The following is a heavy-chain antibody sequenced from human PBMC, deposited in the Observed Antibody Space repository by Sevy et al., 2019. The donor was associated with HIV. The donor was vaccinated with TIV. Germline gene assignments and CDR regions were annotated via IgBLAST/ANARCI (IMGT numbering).Heavy chain of an antibody. D-gene: IGHD1-1*01. J-gene: IGHJ5*01. CDR2: IWYDGRTE. V-gene: IGHV3-33*01. CDR1: GFTFRSFS. Sequence: GGSLRLSCVASGFTFRSFSMHWVRLAPGKGLEWVAAIWYDGRTERYADSVQGRFTISRDNSKKTLHLQMNSLRAEDTALYYCARDAARVIVPTAGFDSWGQGTLVTVSS. CDR3: ARDAARVIVPTAGFDS.